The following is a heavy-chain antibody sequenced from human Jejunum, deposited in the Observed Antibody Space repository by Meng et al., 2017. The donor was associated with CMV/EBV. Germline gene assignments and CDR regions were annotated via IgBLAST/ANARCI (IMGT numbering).Heavy chain of an antibody. V-gene: IGHV3-9*01. D-gene: IGHD3-3*01. CDR3: AKPLSPYDFWSGTDY. J-gene: IGHJ4*02. CDR1: GFTFDAYA. CDR2: ISWNSGEI. Sequence: GFTFDAYAMHWVRQPPGKGLEWVSGISWNSGEIDYADSVKSRFTISRDNAKSSLYLQMNSLKPEDTAFYYCAKPLSPYDFWSGTDYWGQGTLVTVSS.